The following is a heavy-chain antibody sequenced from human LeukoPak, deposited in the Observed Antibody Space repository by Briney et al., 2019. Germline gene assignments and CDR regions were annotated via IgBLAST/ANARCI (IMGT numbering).Heavy chain of an antibody. Sequence: PSETLSLTCTVSGGSISSSSYYWGWIRQPPGKGLEWIGNIYYSGSTHYNPSLKSRVTISVDTSKNQFSLKLNSVTVADTAVYYCASSLRVKSEQWLVSFDYWGQGTLVTVSS. CDR3: ASSLRVKSEQWLVSFDY. V-gene: IGHV4-39*01. CDR1: GGSISSSSYY. D-gene: IGHD6-19*01. CDR2: IYYSGST. J-gene: IGHJ4*02.